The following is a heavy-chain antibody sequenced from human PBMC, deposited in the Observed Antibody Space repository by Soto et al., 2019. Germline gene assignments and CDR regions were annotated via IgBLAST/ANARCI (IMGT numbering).Heavy chain of an antibody. V-gene: IGHV3-48*01. J-gene: IGHJ4*02. Sequence: EVQLVESGGGLVQPGGSLRLSCAACGFTFSSYSMNWVRQAPGKGLEWVSYISSSSSTIYYADSVKGRFTISRDNAKNSLYLQMNSLRAEDTAVYYCARANYYGSPGDFDYWGQGTLVTVSS. D-gene: IGHD3-10*01. CDR2: ISSSSSTI. CDR3: ARANYYGSPGDFDY. CDR1: GFTFSSYS.